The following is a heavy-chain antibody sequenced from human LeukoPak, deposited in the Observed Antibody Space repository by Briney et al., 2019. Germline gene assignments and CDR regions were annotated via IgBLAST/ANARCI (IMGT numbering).Heavy chain of an antibody. V-gene: IGHV3-7*01. CDR2: IKQYGSEK. Sequence: PGGSLRLSCAASGFTFSNYWMSLVRQAPGKGLEWVANIKQYGSEKYYVDSVKGRFTISRDNAKNSLYLQMNSLRAEDTAVYYCARGDYFGSGTSFIDAFDIWGQGTMVTVS. CDR1: GFTFSNYW. J-gene: IGHJ3*02. D-gene: IGHD3-10*01. CDR3: ARGDYFGSGTSFIDAFDI.